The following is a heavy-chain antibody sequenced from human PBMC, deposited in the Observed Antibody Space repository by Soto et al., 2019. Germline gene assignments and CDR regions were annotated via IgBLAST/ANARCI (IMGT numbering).Heavy chain of an antibody. J-gene: IGHJ3*02. V-gene: IGHV3-23*01. CDR3: AEGNGDYRSNAFDI. CDR2: ISGSGAST. Sequence: GGSLRLSCAASGFTFRTSAMTWVRQVPGKGLEWVSGISGSGASTFYADSVRGRFTISRDNSKNTLYLQVNSLRAEDTALYYCAEGNGDYRSNAFDIWGQGTMVTVSS. D-gene: IGHD4-17*01. CDR1: GFTFRTSA.